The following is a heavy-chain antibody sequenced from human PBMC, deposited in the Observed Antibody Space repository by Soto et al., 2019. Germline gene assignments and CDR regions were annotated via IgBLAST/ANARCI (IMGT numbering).Heavy chain of an antibody. CDR1: GGTHNNYA. CDR2: IIPIFATV. D-gene: IGHD3-10*02. V-gene: IGHV1-69*06. Sequence: QVQLLQSGSEVRKPGSSVKVSCKASGGTHNNYAFTWVRQARGQGLEWVGGIIPIFATVVYAQRFEGRVTISADKSTSTAYLEMTNRVFADTPVYYGPLGGAAVRYQCYVRAVWAQGTGITVSS. CDR3: PLGGAAVRYQCYVRAV. J-gene: IGHJ3*01.